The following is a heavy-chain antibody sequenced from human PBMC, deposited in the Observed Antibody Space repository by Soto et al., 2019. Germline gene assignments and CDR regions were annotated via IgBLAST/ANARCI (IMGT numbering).Heavy chain of an antibody. V-gene: IGHV1-2*04. CDR3: ARGEGRDGYNRNYYYYYGMDV. CDR1: GYTFTGYY. D-gene: IGHD5-12*01. Sequence: ASVKVSCKASGYTFTGYYMHWVRQAPGQGLEWMGWINPNSGGTNYAQKFQGWVTMTRDTSISTAYMELSRLRSDDTAVYYCARGEGRDGYNRNYYYYYGMDVWGQGTTVTVSS. CDR2: INPNSGGT. J-gene: IGHJ6*02.